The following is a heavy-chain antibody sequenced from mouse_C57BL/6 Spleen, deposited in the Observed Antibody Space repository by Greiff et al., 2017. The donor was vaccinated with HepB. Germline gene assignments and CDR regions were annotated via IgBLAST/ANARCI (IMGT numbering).Heavy chain of an antibody. D-gene: IGHD4-1*01. CDR3: ARLGFAY. V-gene: IGHV1-7*01. J-gene: IGHJ3*01. Sequence: VQLQQSGAELAKPGASVKLSCKASGYTFTSYWMHWVKQRPGQGLEWIGYINPSSGYTKYNQKFKDKATLTADESSSTAYMQLSSLTYEDSAVYYCARLGFAYWGQGTLVTVSA. CDR1: GYTFTSYW. CDR2: INPSSGYT.